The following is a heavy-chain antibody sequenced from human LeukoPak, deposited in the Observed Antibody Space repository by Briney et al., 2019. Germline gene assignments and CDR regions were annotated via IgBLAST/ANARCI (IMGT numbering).Heavy chain of an antibody. CDR3: TKSQYSTVTYYGLDV. Sequence: RPGGSLRLSCAASGFTFDDYAMHWVRQAPGKGLEWVSGISWNSGNMGYADFVKGRFTISRDNDKNSLYLKMNSLRDEDTALYYCTKSQYSTVTYYGLDVWGQGTTVTVS. CDR2: ISWNSGNM. V-gene: IGHV3-9*01. J-gene: IGHJ6*02. D-gene: IGHD4-17*01. CDR1: GFTFDDYA.